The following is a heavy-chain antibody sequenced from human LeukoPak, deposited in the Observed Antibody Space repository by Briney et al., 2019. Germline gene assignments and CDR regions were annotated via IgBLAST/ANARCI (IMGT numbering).Heavy chain of an antibody. Sequence: GRSLRLSCAASGFTFSSYGIHWVRQAPGKGLEWVAFIPYDGSNKYYADSLKGRFTISRDNSKNTMYLQMNSLRAEDTAVYYCAKDGYSSGYFYFDCWGRGTLVTVSS. CDR3: AKDGYSSGYFYFDC. CDR1: GFTFSSYG. D-gene: IGHD6-19*01. CDR2: IPYDGSNK. V-gene: IGHV3-30*02. J-gene: IGHJ4*02.